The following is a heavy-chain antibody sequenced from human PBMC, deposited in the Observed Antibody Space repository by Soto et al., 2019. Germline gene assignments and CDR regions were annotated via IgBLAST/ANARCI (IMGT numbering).Heavy chain of an antibody. CDR3: AKYGALTSFDY. J-gene: IGHJ4*02. Sequence: EVQLVESGGGLVQPGRSLRLSCAASGFTFDDYAMHWVRQAPGKGLEWVSGISWNSGSIGYADSVKGRFTISRDNAKNSLYLQMNSLRAEYTALYYCAKYGALTSFDYWGQGTLVTVSS. D-gene: IGHD4-17*01. CDR2: ISWNSGSI. CDR1: GFTFDDYA. V-gene: IGHV3-9*01.